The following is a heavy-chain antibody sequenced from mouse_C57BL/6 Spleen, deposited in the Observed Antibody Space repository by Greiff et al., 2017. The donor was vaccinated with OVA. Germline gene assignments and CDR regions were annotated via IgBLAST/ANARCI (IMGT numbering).Heavy chain of an antibody. D-gene: IGHD2-1*01. CDR1: GFTFSDYG. V-gene: IGHV5-17*01. CDR3: ARGYYGNYLYYFDY. CDR2: ISSGSSTI. Sequence: EVMLVESGGGLVKPGGSLKLSCAASGFTFSDYGMHWVRQAPEKGLEWVAYISSGSSTIYYADTVKGRFTISRDNAKNTLFLQMTSLRSEDTAMYYCARGYYGNYLYYFDYWGQGTTLTVSS. J-gene: IGHJ2*01.